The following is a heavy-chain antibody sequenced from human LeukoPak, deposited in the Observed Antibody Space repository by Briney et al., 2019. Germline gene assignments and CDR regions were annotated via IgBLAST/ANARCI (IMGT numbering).Heavy chain of an antibody. CDR1: GFTFNNYA. CDR2: IGISSGPL. J-gene: IGHJ4*02. CDR3: ARAKGYTSSFSFDY. Sequence: GGSLRLSCAASGFTFNNYAMNWVRQTPGGRLEWVSFIGISSGPLLYADSVKGRFTISRDNAKASVCLQMNRLRAEDTAVYYCARAKGYTSSFSFDYWGQGILVTVSS. D-gene: IGHD5-24*01. V-gene: IGHV3-48*04.